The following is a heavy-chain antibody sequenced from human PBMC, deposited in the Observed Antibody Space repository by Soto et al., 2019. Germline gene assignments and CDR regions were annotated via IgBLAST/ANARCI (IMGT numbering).Heavy chain of an antibody. CDR2: IYYSGST. CDR1: GGSISSGGYY. CDR3: AAGSLYYYYGMDV. Sequence: SETLSLTCTVSGGSISSGGYYWSWIRQHPGKGLEWIGYIYYSGSTYYNPSLKSRVTISVDTSKNQFSLKLSSVTAADTAVYYCAAGSLYYYYGMDVWGQGTTVTVS. D-gene: IGHD1-26*01. J-gene: IGHJ6*02. V-gene: IGHV4-31*03.